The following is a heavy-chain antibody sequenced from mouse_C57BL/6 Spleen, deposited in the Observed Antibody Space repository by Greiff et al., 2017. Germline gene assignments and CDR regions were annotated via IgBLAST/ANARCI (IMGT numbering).Heavy chain of an antibody. D-gene: IGHD1-1*01. CDR3: AMNYGSRKAMDY. CDR2: ISSGSSNI. CDR1: GFTFSDYG. Sequence: EVKVEESGGGLVKPGGSLKLSCAASGFTFSDYGMHWVRQAPEKGLEWVAYISSGSSNISYADTVKGRFTISRDNAKNTLFLQMTSLRSEDTAMYYCAMNYGSRKAMDYWGQGTSVTVSS. V-gene: IGHV5-17*01. J-gene: IGHJ4*01.